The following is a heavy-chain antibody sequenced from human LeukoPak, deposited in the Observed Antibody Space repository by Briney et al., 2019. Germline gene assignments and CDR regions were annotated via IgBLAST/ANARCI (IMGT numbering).Heavy chain of an antibody. Sequence: PSETLSLTCTVSGGSISSYYWSWIRQPPGKGLEWIGYIYYSGSTNYNPSLKSRVTISVDTSKNQFSLKLSSVTAADTAVYYCARGRSGLMDYWGQGTLVTVSS. J-gene: IGHJ4*02. V-gene: IGHV4-59*01. CDR1: GGSISSYY. CDR3: ARGRSGLMDY. D-gene: IGHD2-8*02. CDR2: IYYSGST.